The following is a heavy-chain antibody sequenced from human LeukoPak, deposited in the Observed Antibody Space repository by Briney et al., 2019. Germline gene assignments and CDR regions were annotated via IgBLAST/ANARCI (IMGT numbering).Heavy chain of an antibody. CDR1: GGSISSGSYY. J-gene: IGHJ5*02. CDR2: IYSSGST. Sequence: KPSQTLSLTCTVSGGSISSGSYYWNWIRQPAGKGLEWIGRIYSSGSTNYNPPLNRRVTISVDQSKNPFSLKLSSVHAADTAVYYCAREGLNMVRGVIPKEAWGWFDPWGQGTLVTVSS. V-gene: IGHV4-61*02. CDR3: AREGLNMVRGVIPKEAWGWFDP. D-gene: IGHD3-10*01.